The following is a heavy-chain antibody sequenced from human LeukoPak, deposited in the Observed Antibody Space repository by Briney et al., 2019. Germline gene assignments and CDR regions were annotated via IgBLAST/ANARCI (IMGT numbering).Heavy chain of an antibody. CDR2: IDAGNAKT. CDR3: AKGTWVRGSGWYYFDY. CDR1: GYTFTKYA. J-gene: IGHJ4*02. D-gene: IGHD6-19*01. Sequence: ASVKVSCKASGYTFTKYAMNWVRQAPGQRLEWMGWIDAGNAKTKYSQKFQGRVTITRDTSACTAYMELGSLRSEDTAVYYCAKGTWVRGSGWYYFDYWGQGTLVTVSS. V-gene: IGHV1-3*01.